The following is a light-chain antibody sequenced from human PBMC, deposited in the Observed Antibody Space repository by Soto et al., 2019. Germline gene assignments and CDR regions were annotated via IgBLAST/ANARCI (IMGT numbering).Light chain of an antibody. CDR1: QSISSN. CDR2: AAS. Sequence: DIQMTQSPSSLSASVGDRVTITCRASQSISSNLNWYQQKPGKAPKLLIYAASSLQRGVPSRFSGSGSGTDFTLTISSLQPEDFSTYYCQQSYSTPQTFGQGTKVEIK. J-gene: IGKJ1*01. V-gene: IGKV1-39*01. CDR3: QQSYSTPQT.